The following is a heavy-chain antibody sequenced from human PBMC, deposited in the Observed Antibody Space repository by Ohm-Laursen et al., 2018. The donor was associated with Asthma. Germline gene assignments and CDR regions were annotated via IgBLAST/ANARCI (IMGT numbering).Heavy chain of an antibody. CDR3: VRHRAYSFDF. CDR2: IYHSGFT. V-gene: IGHV4-4*02. CDR1: GASVSNDNW. Sequence: SETLSLTCTVSGASVSNDNWWSWVRQPPGKGLGWIGEIYHSGFTNYRPSLQSRVAMFVDKSENRFSMRLTAVNAADTAVYYCVRHRAYSFDFWGQGIMVTVSS. J-gene: IGHJ4*02. D-gene: IGHD2-21*01.